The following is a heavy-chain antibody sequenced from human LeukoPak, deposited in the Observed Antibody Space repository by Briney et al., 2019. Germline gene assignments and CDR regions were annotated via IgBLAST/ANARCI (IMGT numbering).Heavy chain of an antibody. CDR3: AKSRTRSSWIDY. Sequence: GASLRLSCAASGFTFSSYAMSWVRQAPGKGLEWVSAISVSGGSTYYADSVKGRFTISRDNSKNTLYLQMNSLRAEDTAVYYCAKSRTRSSWIDYWGQGTLVTVSS. CDR2: ISVSGGST. CDR1: GFTFSSYA. J-gene: IGHJ4*02. D-gene: IGHD6-13*01. V-gene: IGHV3-23*01.